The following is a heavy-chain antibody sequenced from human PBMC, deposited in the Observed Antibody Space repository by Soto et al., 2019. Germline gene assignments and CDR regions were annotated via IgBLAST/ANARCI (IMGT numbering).Heavy chain of an antibody. Sequence: QVQLMQSGAEVKKPESSVKVSCKAPGGTFSTYAISWVRQAPGQGLEWMGGIIPMFGTANYAQRFQDRVTXTTXESTNTVYMELSSLRSEDTAVYFCASGIQLWLRRINNGYSGWGQGTLVTVSS. D-gene: IGHD5-18*01. CDR3: ASGIQLWLRRINNGYSG. CDR1: GGTFSTYA. J-gene: IGHJ4*02. V-gene: IGHV1-69*05. CDR2: IIPMFGTA.